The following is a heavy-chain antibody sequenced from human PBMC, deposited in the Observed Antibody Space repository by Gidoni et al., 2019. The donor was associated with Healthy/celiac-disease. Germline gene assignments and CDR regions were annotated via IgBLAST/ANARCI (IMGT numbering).Heavy chain of an antibody. CDR2: IGGSGGST. Sequence: EVQLLESGGGSVQPGGSLRLSCAASGFTFSSYAMSWVRQAPGKGLEWVSAIGGSGGSTYYADSVKGRFTISRDNSKNTLYLQMNSLRAEDTAVYYCAKVQDIVVVVAATLDYWGQGTLVTVSS. V-gene: IGHV3-23*01. CDR1: GFTFSSYA. CDR3: AKVQDIVVVVAATLDY. J-gene: IGHJ4*02. D-gene: IGHD2-15*01.